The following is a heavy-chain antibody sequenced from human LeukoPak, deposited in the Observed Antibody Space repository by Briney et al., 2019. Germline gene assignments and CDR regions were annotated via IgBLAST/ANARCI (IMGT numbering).Heavy chain of an antibody. V-gene: IGHV3-23*01. D-gene: IGHD6-6*01. CDR2: ISNSGDST. CDR3: AKNHGSSPDYFDF. J-gene: IGHJ4*02. Sequence: GGSLRLSCVASGFSFSSYAMSWVRQAPGKGLEWVSGISNSGDSTDNADSVRGRFTISRDNSKNTVYLQMNSPRVEDTAIYYCAKNHGSSPDYFDFWGQGALVTVSS. CDR1: GFSFSSYA.